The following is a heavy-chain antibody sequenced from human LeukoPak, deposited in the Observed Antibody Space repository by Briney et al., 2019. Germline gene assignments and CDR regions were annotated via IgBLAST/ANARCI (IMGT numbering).Heavy chain of an antibody. CDR3: ARDVMYAFDS. J-gene: IGHJ5*01. CDR2: IRTKSRNT. Sequence: VASVTVSFMAFRYIFTKNGISGVRQAGGQGREWMGWIRTKSRNTNYAQNLQGSVTMTTDATASTAYMELRSLSSDDTAVYYYARDVMYAFDSWGQGTLDTVST. D-gene: IGHD2-8*01. CDR1: RYIFTKNG. V-gene: IGHV1-18*04.